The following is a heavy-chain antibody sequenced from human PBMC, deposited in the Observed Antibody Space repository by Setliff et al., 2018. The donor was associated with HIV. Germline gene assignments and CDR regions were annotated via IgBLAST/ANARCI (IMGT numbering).Heavy chain of an antibody. CDR3: ARPGVGTVSFDY. CDR1: GDSISSSSYY. J-gene: IGHJ4*02. Sequence: SETLSLTCSVSGDSISSSSYYWGWVRQPPGKGLEWIGSIYHSGSTHYNPSLKSRVTISVDTSKNQFSLKLSSVTAADTAAYYWARPGVGTVSFDYWGQGTLVTVSS. V-gene: IGHV4-39*07. D-gene: IGHD1-7*01. CDR2: IYHSGST.